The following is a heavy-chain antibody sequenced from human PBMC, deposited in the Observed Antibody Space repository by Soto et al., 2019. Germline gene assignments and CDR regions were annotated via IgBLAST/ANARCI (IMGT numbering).Heavy chain of an antibody. Sequence: QVQLQESGPGLVKPSQTLSLTCTVSGGSISSGGYYWSWIRQHPGKGLEWIGYIYYSGSTYYNPSPKRRATISVDTSKNQFSRKLSSVTAADTAVYYCARDRGDYVWGSYRHNWFDPWGQGTLVTVSS. J-gene: IGHJ5*02. D-gene: IGHD3-16*02. CDR3: ARDRGDYVWGSYRHNWFDP. V-gene: IGHV4-31*03. CDR1: GGSISSGGYY. CDR2: IYYSGST.